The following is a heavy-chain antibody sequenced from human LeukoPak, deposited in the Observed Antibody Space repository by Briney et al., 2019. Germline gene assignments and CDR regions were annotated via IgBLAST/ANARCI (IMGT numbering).Heavy chain of an antibody. J-gene: IGHJ5*02. D-gene: IGHD3-10*01. CDR1: CGSISISSYY. CDR2: IYYSGST. CDR3: ASPYYGSGSYNWFDP. Sequence: PSETLSLTCTVSCGSISISSYYSGWIRQPPGKGLEWIGSIYYSGSTYYNPSLKSRVTISVDTSKNQFSLKLSSVTAADTAVYYCASPYYGSGSYNWFDPWGQGTLVTVSS. V-gene: IGHV4-39*01.